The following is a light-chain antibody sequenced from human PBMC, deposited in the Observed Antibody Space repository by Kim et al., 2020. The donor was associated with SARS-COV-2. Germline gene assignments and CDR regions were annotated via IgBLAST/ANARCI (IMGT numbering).Light chain of an antibody. CDR3: SSYARSSSYV. CDR2: DVS. Sequence: GQSFTISCTGTGSDVGAYKYVSWYQQHPGKAPELMIFDVSERPSGISNRFSGSKSGNTASLTISGLQAEDEADYYCSSYARSSSYVFGTGTKVTVL. CDR1: GSDVGAYKY. V-gene: IGLV2-14*04. J-gene: IGLJ1*01.